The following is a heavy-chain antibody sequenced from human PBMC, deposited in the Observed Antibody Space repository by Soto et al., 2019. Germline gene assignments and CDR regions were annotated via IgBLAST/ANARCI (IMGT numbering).Heavy chain of an antibody. D-gene: IGHD6-13*01. J-gene: IGHJ5*02. Sequence: QVQLVQSGAEVKKPGSSVNVSCKASGGTFSSYTISWVRHAPGQGLEWMGRIIPILGIANYAQKFQGRVTITADKSTSTAYMELSSLRSEDTAVYYCAREVRVAAAGYESTNWFDPWGQGTLVTVSS. CDR1: GGTFSSYT. V-gene: IGHV1-69*08. CDR2: IIPILGIA. CDR3: AREVRVAAAGYESTNWFDP.